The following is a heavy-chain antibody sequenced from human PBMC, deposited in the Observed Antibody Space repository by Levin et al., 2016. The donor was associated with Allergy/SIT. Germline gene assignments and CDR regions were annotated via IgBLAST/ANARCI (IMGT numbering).Heavy chain of an antibody. V-gene: IGHV6-1*01. CDR2: TYYRSKWYN. J-gene: IGHJ2*01. D-gene: IGHD3-22*01. CDR3: ASSSYDSSGYYSDWYFDL. Sequence: WIRQSPSRGLEWLGRTYYRSKWYNDYAVSVKSRITINPDTSKNQFSLQLNSVTPEDTAVYYCASSSYDSSGYYSDWYFDLWGRGTLVTVSS.